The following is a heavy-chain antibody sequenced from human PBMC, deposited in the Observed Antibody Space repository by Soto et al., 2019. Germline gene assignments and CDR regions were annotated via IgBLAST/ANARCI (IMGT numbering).Heavy chain of an antibody. CDR1: GGTFSSYA. J-gene: IGHJ3*02. D-gene: IGHD3-16*02. Sequence: QVQLVQSGAEVKKPGSSVKVSCKASGGTFSSYAISWVRQAPGQGLEWLGGIVPIIGAAQYAEKFRARVNISADEFTSTADTELSRLRSDDTAVYYCARGKPREIRRGGNIVVPNSDAFDIWELGTMVTVSS. V-gene: IGHV1-69*01. CDR2: IVPIIGAA. CDR3: ARGKPREIRRGGNIVVPNSDAFDI.